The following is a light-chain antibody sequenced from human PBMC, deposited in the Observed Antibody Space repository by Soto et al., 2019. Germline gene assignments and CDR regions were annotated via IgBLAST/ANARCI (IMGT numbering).Light chain of an antibody. CDR2: DAS. V-gene: IGKV1-5*01. CDR1: QSVNSC. CDR3: HQYNSYHT. Sequence: IPMTQPPSTLPTFVDGRVTITLRASQSVNSCLAWYQQRPGKAPKLLIYDASTLERGVASRFSGSGSGTEFTLAISSLQPDDFATYYCHQYNSYHTFGGGTKVDIK. J-gene: IGKJ4*01.